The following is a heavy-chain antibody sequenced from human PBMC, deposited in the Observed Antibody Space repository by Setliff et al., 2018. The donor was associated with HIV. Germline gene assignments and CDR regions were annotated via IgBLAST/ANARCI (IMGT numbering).Heavy chain of an antibody. D-gene: IGHD2-15*01. CDR3: ARLPLFFPGVVGAAYYFDY. CDR1: GFTVFNNY. J-gene: IGHJ4*02. Sequence: SLRLSCAASGFTVFNNYMTWVRQAPGKGLEWVASIRGSGSQTNYADSVKGRFTMSRDNSKNTLSLQMHSLRVDDTAVYYCARLPLFFPGVVGAAYYFDYWGQGTQVTVSS. V-gene: IGHV3-23*01. CDR2: IRGSGSQT.